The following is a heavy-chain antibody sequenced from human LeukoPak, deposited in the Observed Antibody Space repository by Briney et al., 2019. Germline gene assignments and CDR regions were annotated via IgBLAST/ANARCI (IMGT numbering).Heavy chain of an antibody. V-gene: IGHV3-21*01. CDR1: GFTFSSYS. J-gene: IGHJ4*02. CDR2: ISSSSRYI. Sequence: GGSLRLSCAASGFTFSSYSISWVRQAPGKVLEWVSSISSSSRYIHYADSVKGRFTISRDNAENSLYLQMNSLRAEATAVYYCVRDLSPAPTTASRFDYWGQGTLVTVSS. CDR3: VRDLSPAPTTASRFDY. D-gene: IGHD2-2*01.